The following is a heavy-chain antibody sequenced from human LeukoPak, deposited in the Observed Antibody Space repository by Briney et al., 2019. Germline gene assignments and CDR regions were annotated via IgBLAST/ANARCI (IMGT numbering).Heavy chain of an antibody. Sequence: GGSLRPSCAASGFTFSSYWMSWVRQAPGEGLEWVANIKQDGSEKYYVDSVKGRFTISRDDAKNSLYLQMNSLTAEDPAVYYCARKMKTGDRVGTFDIWGQGTMVTVSS. CDR2: IKQDGSEK. CDR3: ARKMKTGDRVGTFDI. V-gene: IGHV3-7*04. CDR1: GFTFSSYW. J-gene: IGHJ3*02. D-gene: IGHD1-1*01.